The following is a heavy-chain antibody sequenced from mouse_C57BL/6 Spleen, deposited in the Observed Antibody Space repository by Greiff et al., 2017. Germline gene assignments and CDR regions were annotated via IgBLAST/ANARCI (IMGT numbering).Heavy chain of an antibody. J-gene: IGHJ3*01. D-gene: IGHD2-1*01. Sequence: EVMLQQSGPELVKPGASVKISCKASGYTFTDYYMNWVKQSHGKSLEWIGDINPNNGGTSYNQKFKGKATLTVDKSSSTAYMELRSLTSEDSAVYYCANYGNYQGFAYWGQGTLVTVSA. CDR3: ANYGNYQGFAY. CDR2: INPNNGGT. CDR1: GYTFTDYY. V-gene: IGHV1-26*01.